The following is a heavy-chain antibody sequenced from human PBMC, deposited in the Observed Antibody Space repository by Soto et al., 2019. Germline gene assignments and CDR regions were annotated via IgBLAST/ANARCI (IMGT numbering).Heavy chain of an antibody. D-gene: IGHD2-8*01. Sequence: QVQLQESGPGLVKPSQTLSLTCTVSGAPITSGGSCGTWSRNHPGKGLEWLGYIYYSGSTYYNPSLKSRVTISVDTSKNQFSLKLSSVTAADTAVYYCARDTNSWLALSSVFENWFDPWGQGTLVNVSS. V-gene: IGHV4-31*03. J-gene: IGHJ5*02. CDR1: GAPITSGGSC. CDR2: IYYSGST. CDR3: ARDTNSWLALSSVFENWFDP.